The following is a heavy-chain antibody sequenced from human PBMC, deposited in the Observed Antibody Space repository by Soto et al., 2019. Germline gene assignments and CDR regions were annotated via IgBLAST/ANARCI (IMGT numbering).Heavy chain of an antibody. J-gene: IGHJ4*02. Sequence: GGSLRLSCTASGFTFTTYAMTWVRQAPGKGLEWVSSISYDGGATFHADSVKGRFTISRDNSKNTLYMQMNSLRVEDTALYYCAKIYSGSQTVYWGQGTLVTVSS. CDR2: ISYDGGAT. V-gene: IGHV3-23*01. D-gene: IGHD1-26*01. CDR3: AKIYSGSQTVY. CDR1: GFTFTTYA.